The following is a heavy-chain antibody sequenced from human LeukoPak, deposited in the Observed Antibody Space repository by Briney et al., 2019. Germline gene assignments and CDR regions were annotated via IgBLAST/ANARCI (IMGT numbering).Heavy chain of an antibody. D-gene: IGHD1-26*01. CDR3: ARHEGSGSYYTFDY. V-gene: IGHV4-59*08. Sequence: SETLSLTCTVSGGSISSYYWSWIRQPPGKGLEWIGYIYYSGSTNYNPSLKSRVTISVDTSKNQFSLKLGSVTAADTAVYYCARHEGSGSYYTFDYWGQGTLVTVSS. CDR1: GGSISSYY. CDR2: IYYSGST. J-gene: IGHJ4*02.